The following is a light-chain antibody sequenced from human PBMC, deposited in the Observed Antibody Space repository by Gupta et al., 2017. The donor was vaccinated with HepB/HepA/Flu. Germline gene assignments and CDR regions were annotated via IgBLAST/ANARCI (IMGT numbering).Light chain of an antibody. CDR1: SSNIGAGYD. CDR3: QSYDRSLSGSV. Sequence: QSVLTQPPSVSGAPGQRVTISCTGSSSNIGAGYDVHWYQQLPGTAPKLLIYANNNRPSGVPDRFSGSKSGTSASLAITGLQAEDEADYYCQSYDRSLSGSVFGGGTKLIVL. V-gene: IGLV1-40*01. J-gene: IGLJ2*01. CDR2: ANN.